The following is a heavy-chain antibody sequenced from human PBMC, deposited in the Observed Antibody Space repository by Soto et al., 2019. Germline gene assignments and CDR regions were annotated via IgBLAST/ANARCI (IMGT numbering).Heavy chain of an antibody. Sequence: EVQLVESGGGLVQPGRSLRLSCAASGFTFDDYAMHWVRQAPGKGLEWVSGISWNSGSIGYADSVKGRFTISRDNAKNSLDLQMNSLRAEDTALYYCAKDKSSSSWYSLYMDVWGKGTTVTVSS. CDR1: GFTFDDYA. D-gene: IGHD6-13*01. V-gene: IGHV3-9*01. CDR2: ISWNSGSI. J-gene: IGHJ6*03. CDR3: AKDKSSSSWYSLYMDV.